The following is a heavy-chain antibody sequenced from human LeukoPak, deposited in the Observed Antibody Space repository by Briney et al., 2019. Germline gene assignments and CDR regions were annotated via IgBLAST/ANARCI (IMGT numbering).Heavy chain of an antibody. D-gene: IGHD4-23*01. CDR3: ARAIHRIRPKATVVMGY. CDR1: GYTFTSYD. J-gene: IGHJ4*02. CDR2: MNPNSGNT. V-gene: IGHV1-8*02. Sequence: GASVKVSCKASGYTFTSYDINWVRQATGQGLEWMGWMNPNSGNTGYAQKFQGRVTMTRNTSISTAYMELSSLRSEDTAVYYCARAIHRIRPKATVVMGYWGQGTLVTVSS.